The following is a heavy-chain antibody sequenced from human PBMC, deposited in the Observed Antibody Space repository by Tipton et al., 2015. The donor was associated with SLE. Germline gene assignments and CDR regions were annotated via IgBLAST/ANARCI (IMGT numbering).Heavy chain of an antibody. CDR3: ARESYSSSWYDYYYYMDV. CDR2: IGSSSRNI. CDR1: GITFSSYS. V-gene: IGHV3-21*01. Sequence: QLVQSGGGLVTPGGSLRLSCAASGITFSSYSMNWVRQAPGKGLEWVSSIGSSSRNIYYADSVQGRFTISRDNAKNSLYLQMNSLRAEDSAVYYCARESYSSSWYDYYYYMDVWGKGTTITVSS. D-gene: IGHD6-13*01. J-gene: IGHJ6*03.